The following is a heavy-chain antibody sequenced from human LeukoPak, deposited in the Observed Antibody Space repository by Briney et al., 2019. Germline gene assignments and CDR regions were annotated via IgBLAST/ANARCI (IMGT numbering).Heavy chain of an antibody. CDR3: ARQWEYYDSKYYYGMDV. Sequence: YPSETLSLTCTVSGGSISSYYWSWIRQPPGKGLEWIGSIYHSGSTYYNPSLKSRVTISVDTSKNQFSLKLSSVTAADTAVYYCARQWEYYDSKYYYGMDVWGQGTTVTVS. V-gene: IGHV4-59*08. CDR2: IYHSGST. D-gene: IGHD3-22*01. J-gene: IGHJ6*02. CDR1: GGSISSYY.